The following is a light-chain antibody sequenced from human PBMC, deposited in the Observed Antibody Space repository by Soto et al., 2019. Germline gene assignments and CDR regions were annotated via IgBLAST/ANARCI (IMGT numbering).Light chain of an antibody. CDR1: SGDIGRYDH. CDR3: CSYAGGIIFDWV. V-gene: IGLV2-23*02. J-gene: IGLJ3*02. CDR2: EVS. Sequence: QSALTQPASVSGSPGQSITISCTGTSGDIGRYDHVSWYQQHPGKAPKVMIYEVSKRPSGVSNRFSGSKSGNTASLTISGLQAEDEADYYCCSYAGGIIFDWVFGGGTKLTVL.